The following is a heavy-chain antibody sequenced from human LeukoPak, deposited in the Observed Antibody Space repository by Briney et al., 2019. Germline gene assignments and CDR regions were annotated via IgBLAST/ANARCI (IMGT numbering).Heavy chain of an antibody. CDR1: GGSINNPNYY. V-gene: IGHV4-61*02. J-gene: IGHJ4*02. D-gene: IGHD3-9*01. CDR3: ARAGYDILTGYSDY. CDR2: IYTSGST. Sequence: SETLSLTCTVSGGSINNPNYYWSRIRQPAGKGLEWIGRIYTSGSTNYNPSLKSRVTMSVDTSKNQFSLKLSSVTAADTAVYYCARAGYDILTGYSDYWGQGTLVTVSS.